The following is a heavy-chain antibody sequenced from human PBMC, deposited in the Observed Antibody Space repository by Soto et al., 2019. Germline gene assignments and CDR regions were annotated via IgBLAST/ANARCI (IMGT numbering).Heavy chain of an antibody. Sequence: QVQLVESGGGVIQPGRSLRLSCAASGLTFSLCAMHWVRQAPGKGLEWVAAISYDEIHKVYADSVKGRFSISRDNSKNTLFLQMNSLTPDATAVYYCARGDGTVEAYCGTDCFTHWGKGTLVTVSS. CDR1: GLTFSLCA. CDR3: ARGDGTVEAYCGTDCFTH. J-gene: IGHJ4*02. V-gene: IGHV3-30-3*01. CDR2: ISYDEIHK. D-gene: IGHD2-21*02.